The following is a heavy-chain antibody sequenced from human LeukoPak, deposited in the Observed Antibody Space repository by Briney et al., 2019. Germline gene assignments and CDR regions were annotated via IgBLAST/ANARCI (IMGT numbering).Heavy chain of an antibody. CDR2: ISSSGSTI. Sequence: GGSLRLSCAASGFTFSDYYMSWIRQAPGKGLEWVSYISSSGSTIYYADSVKGRFTISRGNARNSLYLQMNSLRAEDTAVYYCARGESSSWSFDYWGQGTLVTVSS. J-gene: IGHJ4*02. CDR1: GFTFSDYY. V-gene: IGHV3-11*01. D-gene: IGHD6-13*01. CDR3: ARGESSSWSFDY.